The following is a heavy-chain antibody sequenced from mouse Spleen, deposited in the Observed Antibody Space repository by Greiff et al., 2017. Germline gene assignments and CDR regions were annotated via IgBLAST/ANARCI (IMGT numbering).Heavy chain of an antibody. CDR1: GYTFTDYY. CDR3: ARRSRITTVVGLDY. J-gene: IGHJ2*01. V-gene: IGHV1-26*01. CDR2: INPNNGGT. D-gene: IGHD1-1*01. Sequence: EVQLQQSGPELVKPGASVKISCKASGYTFTDYYMNWVKQSHGKSLEWIGDINPNNGGTSYNQKFKGKATLTVDKSSSTAYMELRSLTSEDSAVYYCARRSRITTVVGLDYWGQGTTLTVSS.